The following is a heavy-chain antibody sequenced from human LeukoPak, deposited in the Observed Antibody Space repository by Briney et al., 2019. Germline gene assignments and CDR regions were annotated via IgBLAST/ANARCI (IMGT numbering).Heavy chain of an antibody. CDR2: IYTSGST. Sequence: SETLSLTCAVYGGSFSGYYWSWIRQPAGKGLEWIGRIYTSGSTNYNPSLKSRVTMSVDTSKNQFSLKLSSVTAADTAVYYCARDRVATIPENYYYYYMDVWGKGTTVTISS. J-gene: IGHJ6*03. D-gene: IGHD5-12*01. V-gene: IGHV4-4*07. CDR1: GGSFSGYY. CDR3: ARDRVATIPENYYYYYMDV.